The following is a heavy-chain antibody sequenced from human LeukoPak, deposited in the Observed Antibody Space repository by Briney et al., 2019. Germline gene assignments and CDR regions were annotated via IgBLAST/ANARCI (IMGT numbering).Heavy chain of an antibody. CDR1: GFTFSSYW. CDR2: VDSDGSST. CDR3: ARGITIFGVVNDAFDI. D-gene: IGHD3-3*01. Sequence: GGSLRLSCAASGFTFSSYWMHWVRQAPGKGLVWVSRVDSDGSSTTYADSVKGRFTISGDNAKNSLYLQMNSLRAEDTAVYYCARGITIFGVVNDAFDIWGQGTMVTVSS. J-gene: IGHJ3*02. V-gene: IGHV3-74*01.